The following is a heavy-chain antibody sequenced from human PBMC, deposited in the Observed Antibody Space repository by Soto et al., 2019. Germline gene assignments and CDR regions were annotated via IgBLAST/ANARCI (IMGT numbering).Heavy chain of an antibody. Sequence: GGSLRLSCVASGFTFSSYWMSRVRQAPGKGLEWVANIKSDGSEMYYVDSVKGRFTISRDNARKSLYLQMNSLRVEDTALYYCARDLGVVITAEYFQHWGQGTLVTVSS. CDR1: GFTFSSYW. CDR2: IKSDGSEM. J-gene: IGHJ1*01. D-gene: IGHD3-22*01. V-gene: IGHV3-7*03. CDR3: ARDLGVVITAEYFQH.